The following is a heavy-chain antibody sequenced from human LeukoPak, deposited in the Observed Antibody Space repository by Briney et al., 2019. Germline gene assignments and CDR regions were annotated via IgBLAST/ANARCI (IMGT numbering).Heavy chain of an antibody. V-gene: IGHV3-23*01. CDR1: GFTFGSYA. Sequence: GGSLRLSCAASGFTFGSYAMRWVRQAPGKGLEWVSGIRDSGSSTYYGDSVKVRFTISRDNSKNTLYLHMNSLQAEHTAIYYCIKKLVATTSGGPLDSWGQGPLVIVSS. CDR2: IRDSGSST. J-gene: IGHJ5*01. CDR3: IKKLVATTSGGPLDS. D-gene: IGHD1-26*01.